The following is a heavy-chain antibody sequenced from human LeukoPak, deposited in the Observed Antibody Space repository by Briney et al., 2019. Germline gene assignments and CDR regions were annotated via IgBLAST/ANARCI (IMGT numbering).Heavy chain of an antibody. CDR1: GYSISSGYY. Sequence: SETLSLTCTVSGYSISSGYYWGWIRQPPGKGLEWIGSTYHSGSTYHNPSLKSRVTISVDTSKNQFSLKLSSVTAADTAVYYCARNSCPSGSCYDNRGYFDYWGQGTLVTVSS. J-gene: IGHJ4*02. CDR3: ARNSCPSGSCYDNRGYFDY. CDR2: TYHSGST. D-gene: IGHD2-15*01. V-gene: IGHV4-38-2*02.